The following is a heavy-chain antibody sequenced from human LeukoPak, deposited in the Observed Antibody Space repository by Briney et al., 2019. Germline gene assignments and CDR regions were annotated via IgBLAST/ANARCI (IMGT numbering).Heavy chain of an antibody. D-gene: IGHD6-13*01. CDR3: ASNPTVEVWLYSSSWPGAIDY. V-gene: IGHV7-4-1*02. Sequence: ASVKVSCKASGYTFTSYAMNWVRQAPGLGLEWMGWINTNTGNPTYAQGFTGRFVFSLDTSVSTAYLQISSLKAEDTAVYYCASNPTVEVWLYSSSWPGAIDYWGQGTLVTVSS. CDR1: GYTFTSYA. J-gene: IGHJ4*02. CDR2: INTNTGNP.